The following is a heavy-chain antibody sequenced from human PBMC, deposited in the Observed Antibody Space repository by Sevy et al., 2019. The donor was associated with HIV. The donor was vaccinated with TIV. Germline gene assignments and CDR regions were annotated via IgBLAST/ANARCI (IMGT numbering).Heavy chain of an antibody. CDR2: IVPIFGTV. J-gene: IGHJ4*02. Sequence: ASVNVSCKASGGTFSSYAISWVRQAPGQGLEWMGGIVPIFGTVNYAQKFQGRLTIAADESTSSAYMELSSLRSEDTAVYYCARLRGVATSLNYFDYWGQGTLVTVSS. CDR1: GGTFSSYA. V-gene: IGHV1-69*13. D-gene: IGHD5-12*01. CDR3: ARLRGVATSLNYFDY.